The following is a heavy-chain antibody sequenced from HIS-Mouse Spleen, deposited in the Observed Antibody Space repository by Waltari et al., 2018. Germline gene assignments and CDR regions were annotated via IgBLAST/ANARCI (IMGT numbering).Heavy chain of an antibody. V-gene: IGHV4-38-2*02. CDR3: ARALEYSSSWYYYYYGMDV. J-gene: IGHJ6*02. D-gene: IGHD6-13*01. CDR2: IYHSGCT. CDR1: GYSISSGYY. Sequence: QVQLQESGPGLVKPSETLSLTCTVSGYSISSGYYWGWIRQPPGKGLEWIVGIYHSGCTYYNPSLKGRVTISVETSKNQSSLKLSSVTAADTAVYYCARALEYSSSWYYYYYGMDVWGQGTTVTVSS.